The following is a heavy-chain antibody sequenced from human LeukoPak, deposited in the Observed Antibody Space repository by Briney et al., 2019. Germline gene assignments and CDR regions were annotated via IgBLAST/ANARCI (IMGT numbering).Heavy chain of an antibody. J-gene: IGHJ4*02. Sequence: SETLSLTCTVSGGSISDYYWSWIRQPPGKGLEWIGYIYYSGSTNYNPSLKGRIAISVDTSKNQFSLKLSSVTAADTAMYYCGRGPWFGESPYYFDYWGQGTLVTVSS. CDR1: GGSISDYY. CDR2: IYYSGST. CDR3: GRGPWFGESPYYFDY. D-gene: IGHD3-10*01. V-gene: IGHV4-59*01.